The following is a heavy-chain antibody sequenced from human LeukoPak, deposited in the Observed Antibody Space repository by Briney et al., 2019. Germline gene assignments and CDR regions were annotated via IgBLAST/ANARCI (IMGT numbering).Heavy chain of an antibody. CDR2: IYYSGST. CDR3: AKRRDSSSSEADY. V-gene: IGHV4-61*08. J-gene: IGHJ4*02. CDR1: GGSISSGDYY. D-gene: IGHD6-6*01. Sequence: PSQTLSLTCTVSGGSISSGDYYWSWIRQPPGKGLEWIGYIYYSGSTNYNPSLKSRVTISVDTSKNQFSLKVNSVTAADTAVYYCAKRRDSSSSEADYWGQGTLVTVSS.